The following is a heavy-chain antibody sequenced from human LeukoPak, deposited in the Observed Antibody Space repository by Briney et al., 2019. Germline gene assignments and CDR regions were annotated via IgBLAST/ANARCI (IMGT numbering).Heavy chain of an antibody. CDR2: INPNSGYT. J-gene: IGHJ4*02. CDR3: ASGDVTVTNNFDY. D-gene: IGHD4-17*01. CDR1: GGTFSSYA. Sequence: ASVKVSCKASGGTFSSYAISWVRQAPGQGLEWMGWINPNSGYTYSVQKFQGRVTMTRNTSTSTAYMELSSLRSEDTAVYYCASGDVTVTNNFDYWGQGTLVTVSS. V-gene: IGHV1-8*02.